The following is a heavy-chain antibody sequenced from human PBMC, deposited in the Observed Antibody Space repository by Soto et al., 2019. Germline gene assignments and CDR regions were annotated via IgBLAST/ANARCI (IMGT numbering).Heavy chain of an antibody. Sequence: ASVKVSCKASGYTFTGYYMHWVRQAPGQGLEWMGWINPNSGGTNYAQKFQGWVTMTRDTSISTDYMELSRLRSDDTAVYYCARDGSPIAAAGTDRYYYYGMDVWGQGTTVTVSS. CDR1: GYTFTGYY. D-gene: IGHD6-13*01. CDR3: ARDGSPIAAAGTDRYYYYGMDV. CDR2: INPNSGGT. J-gene: IGHJ6*02. V-gene: IGHV1-2*04.